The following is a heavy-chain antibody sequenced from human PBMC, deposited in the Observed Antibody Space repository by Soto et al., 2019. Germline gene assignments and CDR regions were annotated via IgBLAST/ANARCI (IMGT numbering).Heavy chain of an antibody. V-gene: IGHV3-53*01. CDR3: ARDGYSSNWYAH. Sequence: VGSLRLSCAASGFTVSNSYMSWVRQAPGKGLEWVSVIYSGGSTYYADSVKGRFTISRDNSKNTLYLQMNSLRAEDTAVYYCARDGYSSNWYAHWGQGTLVTVS. D-gene: IGHD6-13*01. CDR1: GFTVSNSY. J-gene: IGHJ5*02. CDR2: IYSGGST.